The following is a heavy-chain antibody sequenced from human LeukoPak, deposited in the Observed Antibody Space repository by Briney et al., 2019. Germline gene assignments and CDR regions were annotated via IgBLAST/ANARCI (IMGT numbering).Heavy chain of an antibody. Sequence: PGGSLRLSCAASGFTFSSYGMRWVRQAPGKGLEWVAAIWYDGSNKYYADSVKGRFTISRDNSKNTLYLQMNSLRAEDTAVYYCAREGPYGDYGYFDYWGQGTLVTVSS. V-gene: IGHV3-33*01. D-gene: IGHD4-17*01. CDR3: AREGPYGDYGYFDY. J-gene: IGHJ4*02. CDR2: IWYDGSNK. CDR1: GFTFSSYG.